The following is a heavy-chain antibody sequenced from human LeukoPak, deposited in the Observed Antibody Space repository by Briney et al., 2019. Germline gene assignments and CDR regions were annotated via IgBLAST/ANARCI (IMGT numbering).Heavy chain of an antibody. CDR2: IYYSGST. CDR1: GGSVSSSSYY. V-gene: IGHV4-39*07. J-gene: IGHJ5*02. D-gene: IGHD3-3*01. CDR3: ARDHLANLASRLFDP. Sequence: SETLSLTCTVSGGSVSSSSYYWGWIRQPPGKGLEWIGSIYYSGSTYYNPSLKSRVSISVDTSKNQFSLKLNSLTAADTAVYYCARDHLANLASRLFDPWGQGTLVTVSS.